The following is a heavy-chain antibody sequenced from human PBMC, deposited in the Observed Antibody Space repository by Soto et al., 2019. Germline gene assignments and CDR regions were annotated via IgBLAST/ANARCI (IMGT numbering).Heavy chain of an antibody. CDR3: ARDLASPKPIDY. CDR2: INSDGSST. Sequence: EVQLVESGGGLVQPGGSLRLSCAASEFTFNNYWMHWVRQAPGEGLVWVSRINSDGSSTSYADSVKGRFTISRDNAKNTLYLQMNSLRAEDTALYYCARDLASPKPIDYWGQGTLVTVSS. V-gene: IGHV3-74*01. CDR1: EFTFNNYW. J-gene: IGHJ4*02. D-gene: IGHD2-21*01.